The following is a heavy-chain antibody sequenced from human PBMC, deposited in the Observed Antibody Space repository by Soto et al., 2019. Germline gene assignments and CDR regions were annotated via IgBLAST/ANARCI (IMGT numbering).Heavy chain of an antibody. Sequence: PSETLSVTCTVAGGSLSSYYWSWIRQHPGKGLEWIGYIYYSGSTNYNPSLKSRVTISVDTSKNQFSLKLSSVTAADTAVYYCARAPLISATYYFDYWGQGTLVTVSS. D-gene: IGHD2-8*01. CDR3: ARAPLISATYYFDY. J-gene: IGHJ4*02. CDR1: GGSLSSYY. CDR2: IYYSGST. V-gene: IGHV4-59*01.